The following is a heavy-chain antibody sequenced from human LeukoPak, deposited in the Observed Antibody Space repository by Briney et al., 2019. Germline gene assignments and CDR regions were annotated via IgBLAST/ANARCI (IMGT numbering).Heavy chain of an antibody. J-gene: IGHJ6*02. CDR2: IYYSGST. CDR1: GGSISGYY. V-gene: IGHV4-59*01. D-gene: IGHD6-13*01. CDR3: ARETKPGLGLSSSWDLDV. Sequence: SETLSLTCTVSGGSISGYYWSWVRLPPGKGLEWVGHIYYSGSTKYNPSLQSRVTISADTSKNQFSLKLTSVTAADTAVYYCARETKPGLGLSSSWDLDVWGQGTTVTVSS.